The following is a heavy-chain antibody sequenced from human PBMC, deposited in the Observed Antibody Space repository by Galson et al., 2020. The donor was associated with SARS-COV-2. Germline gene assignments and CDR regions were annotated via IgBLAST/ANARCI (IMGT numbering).Heavy chain of an antibody. V-gene: IGHV4-61*09. CDR2: ISASGST. D-gene: IGHD5-18*01. Sequence: SETLSLTCTVSGGSINSGSYHWSWIRQPAGKGLEWIGHISASGSTDYNPSLKSLVTISEETSKNQVSLKLSSVTAADTAIYYCAREVQLWPNWFDPWGQGTLVTVSS. CDR3: AREVQLWPNWFDP. CDR1: GGSINSGSYH. J-gene: IGHJ5*02.